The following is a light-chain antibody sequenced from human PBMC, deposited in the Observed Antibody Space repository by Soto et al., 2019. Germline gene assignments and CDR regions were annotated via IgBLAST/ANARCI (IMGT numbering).Light chain of an antibody. CDR2: DVS. V-gene: IGLV2-11*01. J-gene: IGLJ1*01. CDR1: SRDVGGYNY. Sequence: QSALTQPRSVSGSPGQSVTISCTGTSRDVGGYNYVSWYQQHPGKAPKVMIYDVSKRPSGVPDRFSGSKSGNTASLTISGLQAKDEADYYCCSYAGSPYVFGTGTKLTVL. CDR3: CSYAGSPYV.